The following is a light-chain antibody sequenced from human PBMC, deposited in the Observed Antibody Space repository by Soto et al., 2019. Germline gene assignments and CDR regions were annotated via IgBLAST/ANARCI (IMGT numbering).Light chain of an antibody. CDR1: QSVLYSSNNKNY. CDR2: WAS. Sequence: DIVMTQSPDSLAVYLGERATINCKSSQSVLYSSNNKNYLAWYQQKPGQPPKLLIYWASTRESGVPDRFSGSGSVTDFTLTISSLQAEDGAVYYCQQYYSTPQTFGQGTKVEIK. V-gene: IGKV4-1*01. J-gene: IGKJ1*01. CDR3: QQYYSTPQT.